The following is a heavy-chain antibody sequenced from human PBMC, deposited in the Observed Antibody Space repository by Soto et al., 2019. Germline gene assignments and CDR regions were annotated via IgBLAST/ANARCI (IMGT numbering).Heavy chain of an antibody. Sequence: SVKVSCKASGFTFTSSAVQWVRQARGQRLEWIGWIVVGSGNTNYAQKFRERVTITRDMSTSTAYMELSSLRSEDTAVYYCAADHTGLMDGSGSYYYYYYYGMDVWGQGTTVTVSS. V-gene: IGHV1-58*01. D-gene: IGHD3-10*01. CDR2: IVVGSGNT. CDR1: GFTFTSSA. CDR3: AADHTGLMDGSGSYYYYYYYGMDV. J-gene: IGHJ6*02.